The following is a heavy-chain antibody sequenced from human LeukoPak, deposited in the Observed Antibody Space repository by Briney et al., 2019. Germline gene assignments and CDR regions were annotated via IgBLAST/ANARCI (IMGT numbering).Heavy chain of an antibody. CDR1: GGSISSSSYY. V-gene: IGHV4-39*07. D-gene: IGHD3-9*01. Sequence: PSETLSLTCTVSGGSISSSSYYWGWIRQPPGKGLEWIGSIYYSGNTYYNPSLKSRVTISVDTSKNRFSLKLSSVTAADTAVYYCARGGRTGYLYYFDYWGQGTLVTVSS. CDR3: ARGGRTGYLYYFDY. J-gene: IGHJ4*02. CDR2: IYYSGNT.